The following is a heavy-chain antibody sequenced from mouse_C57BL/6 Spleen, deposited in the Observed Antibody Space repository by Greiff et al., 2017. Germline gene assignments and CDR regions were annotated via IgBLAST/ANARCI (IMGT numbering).Heavy chain of an antibody. J-gene: IGHJ2*01. Sequence: QVQLQQPGAELVRPGSSVKLSCKASGFTFTSYWMDWVQQSPGQGLEWIGHIYSSDSETQYHQKFKDKATLTVDKSSCTAYMQLSSLTSEDSAVYYGARSRISTVVATGGYWGQGTTLTVSS. D-gene: IGHD1-1*01. CDR1: GFTFTSYW. V-gene: IGHV1-61*01. CDR2: IYSSDSET. CDR3: ARSRISTVVATGGY.